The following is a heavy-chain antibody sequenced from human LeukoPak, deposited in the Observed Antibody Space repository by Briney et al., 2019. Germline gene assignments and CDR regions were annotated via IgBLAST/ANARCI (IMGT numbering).Heavy chain of an antibody. D-gene: IGHD4-23*01. CDR3: AKYTGYGGNSNLLY. V-gene: IGHV3-48*03. J-gene: IGHJ4*02. Sequence: GGSLRLSCAASGFTFSSYEMNWVRQAPGKGLEWVSYISSSGSTIYYADSVKGRFTISRDNSKNTLYLQMNSLRAEDTAVYYCAKYTGYGGNSNLLYWGQGTLVTVSS. CDR1: GFTFSSYE. CDR2: ISSSGSTI.